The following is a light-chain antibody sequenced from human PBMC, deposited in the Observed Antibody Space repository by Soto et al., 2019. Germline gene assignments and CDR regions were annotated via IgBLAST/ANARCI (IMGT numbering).Light chain of an antibody. J-gene: IGLJ3*02. CDR1: SSYVGAYNY. Sequence: QSALTQPASVSGSPGQSITISCTGTSSYVGAYNYVSWYQQHPGKAPKLMIYDVSNRPSGVSNRFSGSKSGNTASLTISGLQAEDEADYYCSSYTSSNTLVFGGGTKLTVL. CDR3: SSYTSSNTLV. CDR2: DVS. V-gene: IGLV2-14*01.